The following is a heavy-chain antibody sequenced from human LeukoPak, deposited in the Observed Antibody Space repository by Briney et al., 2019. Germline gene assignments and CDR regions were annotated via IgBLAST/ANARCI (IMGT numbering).Heavy chain of an antibody. CDR2: INHSGST. J-gene: IGHJ4*02. V-gene: IGHV4-34*01. D-gene: IGHD3-10*01. CDR3: ARALWFGEFFY. Sequence: SETLSLTCAVYGGSFSGYYWSWIRQPPGKGLEWIGEINHSGSTNYNPSLKSRVTISVDTSKNQFSLKLSSVTAADTDVYYCARALWFGEFFYWGQGTLVTVSS. CDR1: GGSFSGYY.